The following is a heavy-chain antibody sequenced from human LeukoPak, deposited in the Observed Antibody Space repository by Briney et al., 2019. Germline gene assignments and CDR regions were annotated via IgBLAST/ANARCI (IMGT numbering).Heavy chain of an antibody. D-gene: IGHD1-26*01. V-gene: IGHV4-39*01. CDR3: ARHWSGSYYRYFDY. CDR1: GGSISSSSYY. J-gene: IGHJ4*02. CDR2: IYYSGST. Sequence: SETLSLTCTVSGGSISSSSYYWSWIRQPPGKGLEWIGSIYYSGSTYYNPSLKSRVTISVDTSKNQFSLKLSSVTAADTAVYYCARHWSGSYYRYFDYWGQGTLVTASS.